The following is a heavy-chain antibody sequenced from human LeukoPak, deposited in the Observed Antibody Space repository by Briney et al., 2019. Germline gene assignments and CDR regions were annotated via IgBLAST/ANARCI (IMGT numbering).Heavy chain of an antibody. CDR3: ARHNSGLGLRSFDWSPRGKWFDP. CDR2: IYHSGST. Sequence: PSETLSLTCAVSGYSISSGYYWGWIRQPPGKGLEWIGSIYHSGSTYYNPSLKSRVTISVDTSKNQFSLKLSSVTAADTAVYYCARHNSGLGLRSFDWSPRGKWFDPWGQGTQVTVPS. CDR1: GYSISSGYY. V-gene: IGHV4-38-2*01. J-gene: IGHJ5*02. D-gene: IGHD3-9*01.